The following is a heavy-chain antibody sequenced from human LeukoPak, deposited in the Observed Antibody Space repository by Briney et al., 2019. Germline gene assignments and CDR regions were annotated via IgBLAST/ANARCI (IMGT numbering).Heavy chain of an antibody. J-gene: IGHJ4*02. CDR1: GGSISGGGYY. CDR3: ARDRLWFGELFDDYFDY. V-gene: IGHV4-39*07. Sequence: SETLSLTCTVSGGSISGGGYYWGWIRQPPGKGLEWIGEINHSGSTNYNPSLKSRVTISVDTSKNQFSLKLSSVTAADTAVYYCARDRLWFGELFDDYFDYWGQGTLVTVSS. CDR2: INHSGST. D-gene: IGHD3-10*01.